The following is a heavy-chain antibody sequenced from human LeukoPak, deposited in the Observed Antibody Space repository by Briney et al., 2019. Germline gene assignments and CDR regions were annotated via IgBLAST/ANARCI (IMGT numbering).Heavy chain of an antibody. CDR3: ARDRVDTAMVGVLDY. CDR1: GLTFSSSD. J-gene: IGHJ4*02. D-gene: IGHD5-18*01. V-gene: IGHV3-30*03. Sequence: PGGSLRLSCAASGLTFSSSDMHWVRQAPGKGLEWVAVISYDATNKYYADSVKGRFTLSRDNSKNTLYLQMNSLRAEDTAVYYCARDRVDTAMVGVLDYWGQGTLVTVSS. CDR2: ISYDATNK.